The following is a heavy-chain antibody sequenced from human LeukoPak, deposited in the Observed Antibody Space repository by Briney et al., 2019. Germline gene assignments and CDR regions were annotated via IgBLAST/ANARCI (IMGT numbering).Heavy chain of an antibody. CDR2: ISSSSSYI. Sequence: GGSLRLSCAASGFTFSSYSMNWVRQAPGKGLEWVSSISSSSSYIYYADTVKGRFTISRDNAKNSLYLQMNSLRAEDTAVYYCASSSPPIDNWFDPWGQGTLVTVSS. CDR3: ASSSPPIDNWFDP. V-gene: IGHV3-21*01. J-gene: IGHJ5*02. CDR1: GFTFSSYS. D-gene: IGHD6-13*01.